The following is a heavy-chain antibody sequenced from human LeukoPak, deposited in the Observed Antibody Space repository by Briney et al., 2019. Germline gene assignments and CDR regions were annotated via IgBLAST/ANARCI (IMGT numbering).Heavy chain of an antibody. J-gene: IGHJ6*03. CDR2: INPNSGGT. CDR3: ARGVTTVTHYYYYYYMDV. Sequence: ASVTVSCKASGYTFTVYYMHWVRQAPGQGLEWMGWINPNSGGTNYAQKFQGRVTMTRDTSISTAYMELSRLRSDDTAVYYCARGVTTVTHYYYYYYMDVWGKGTTVTVSS. V-gene: IGHV1-2*02. CDR1: GYTFTVYY. D-gene: IGHD4-17*01.